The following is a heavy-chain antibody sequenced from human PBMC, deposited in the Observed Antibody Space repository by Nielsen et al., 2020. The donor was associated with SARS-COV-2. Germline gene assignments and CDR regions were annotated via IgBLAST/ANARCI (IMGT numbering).Heavy chain of an antibody. J-gene: IGHJ5*02. D-gene: IGHD6-13*01. V-gene: IGHV1-2*02. Sequence: SVKVSCKASGYTFAGYYLHWVRRVPGQGLEWMGWINPTSGDPHYSQKFQGRVTMSRDTSISTAYMEMDRLTFDDTAVYYCARDRGSSWSNHFDPWGQGTQVTVSS. CDR1: GYTFAGYY. CDR2: INPTSGDP. CDR3: ARDRGSSWSNHFDP.